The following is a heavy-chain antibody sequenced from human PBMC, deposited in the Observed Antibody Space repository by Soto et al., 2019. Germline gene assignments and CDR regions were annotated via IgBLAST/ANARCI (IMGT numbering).Heavy chain of an antibody. J-gene: IGHJ4*02. V-gene: IGHV1-24*01. CDR1: GKTLTELS. CDR3: TSRLSAWYGLYYFHY. CDR2: CDPEDGER. Sequence: QVPLLQSGAEVRKPGASVKVSCEVSGKTLTELSIHWVRQAPGKGLEWVGGCDPEDGERIHAQSFQGRVSMDEDTSTSTDSLELSSLRTEETAVYYCTSRLSAWYGLYYFHYWGQGNLVTVSS. D-gene: IGHD6-13*01.